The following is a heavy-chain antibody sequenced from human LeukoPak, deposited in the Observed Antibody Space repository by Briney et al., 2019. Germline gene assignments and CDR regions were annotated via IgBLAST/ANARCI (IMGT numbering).Heavy chain of an antibody. CDR3: ARSTLGAPDY. D-gene: IGHD1-26*01. CDR2: TYYRSKWFN. CDR1: GDSVSSNSVA. J-gene: IGHJ4*02. Sequence: SQTPSLTCAISGDSVSSNSVAWNWIRQSPSRGLEWLGKTYYRSKWFNDYAVSVKSRITINPDTSKNQLSLQLNSVTPEDTAVYFCARSTLGAPDYWGQGTLVTVSS. V-gene: IGHV6-1*01.